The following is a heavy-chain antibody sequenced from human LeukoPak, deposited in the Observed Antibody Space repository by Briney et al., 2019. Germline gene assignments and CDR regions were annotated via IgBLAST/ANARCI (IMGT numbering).Heavy chain of an antibody. CDR2: INPNSGST. CDR1: GYTFTGYY. Sequence: GASVKVSCKASGYTFTGYYIHWVRQAPGQGLEWMGWINPNSGSTKYAQKFQDRVTMTRDTSITTAYMELSRLRSNDTAVYYCARYCSGGSCYPFDYWGQGTLVTVSS. J-gene: IGHJ4*02. V-gene: IGHV1-2*02. CDR3: ARYCSGGSCYPFDY. D-gene: IGHD2-15*01.